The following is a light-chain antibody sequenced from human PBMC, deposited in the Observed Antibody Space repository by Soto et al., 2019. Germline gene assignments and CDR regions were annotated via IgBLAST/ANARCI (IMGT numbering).Light chain of an antibody. Sequence: EIVLTQSPGTLSLSPGERATLSYRAGQSVSSSYLGWYQQKPGQAPRLLIYGASSRATGIPDRFSGSGSGTDFTLTISRLEAEDVAVYYCQQYGSSPWTFGQGTKVDIK. V-gene: IGKV3-20*01. CDR1: QSVSSSY. CDR3: QQYGSSPWT. CDR2: GAS. J-gene: IGKJ1*01.